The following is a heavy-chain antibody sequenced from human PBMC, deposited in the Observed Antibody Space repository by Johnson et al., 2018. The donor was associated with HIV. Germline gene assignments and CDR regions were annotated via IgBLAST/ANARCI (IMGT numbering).Heavy chain of an antibody. D-gene: IGHD3-22*01. CDR3: AREYYYDSSGYNAFDI. J-gene: IGHJ3*02. CDR1: GFTFSSYA. CDR2: ISYDGSNK. Sequence: QVQLVESGGGVVQPGRSLRLSCAASGFTFSSYAMQWVRQAPGKGLEWVAVISYDGSNKYYADSVKGRFTISRDNSKNTLYLQMNSLRAEDTAVYYCAREYYYDSSGYNAFDIWGQGTMVTVSS. V-gene: IGHV3-30*04.